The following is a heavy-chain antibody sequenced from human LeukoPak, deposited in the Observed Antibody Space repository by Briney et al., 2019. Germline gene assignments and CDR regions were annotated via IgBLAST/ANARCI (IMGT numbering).Heavy chain of an antibody. Sequence: PSETLSLTCAVYGGSFSGYYWTWIRQPPGKGLEWIGEINHSGATNYNPSLKSRVTISVDTSKNQFSLKVTSVTAADTAVYYCARGAAAGTLGYYYYYMDVWGEGTTVTVSS. J-gene: IGHJ6*03. V-gene: IGHV4-34*01. D-gene: IGHD6-13*01. CDR1: GGSFSGYY. CDR2: INHSGAT. CDR3: ARGAAAGTLGYYYYYMDV.